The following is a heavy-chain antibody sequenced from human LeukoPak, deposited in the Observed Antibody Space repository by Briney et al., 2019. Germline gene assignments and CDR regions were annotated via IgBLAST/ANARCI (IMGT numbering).Heavy chain of an antibody. D-gene: IGHD6-19*01. CDR3: AKEPTVAGTPYFDY. CDR1: GFTFDNYA. CDR2: IGVSGGT. J-gene: IGHJ4*02. Sequence: GGSLRLPCAASGFTFDNYAMSWVRQAPGRGLQWVSAIGVSGGTYYTESVKGRFTISRDNSKTTLYLQMNSLRAEDTALYYCAKEPTVAGTPYFDYWGRGTLVTVSS. V-gene: IGHV3-23*01.